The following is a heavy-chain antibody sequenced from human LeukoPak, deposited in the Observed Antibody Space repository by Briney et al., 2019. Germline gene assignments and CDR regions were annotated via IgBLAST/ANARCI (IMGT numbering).Heavy chain of an antibody. J-gene: IGHJ4*02. V-gene: IGHV1-69*05. CDR1: GLTFNYCT. CDR2: IIPMFGTA. CDR3: AREPVPRSSGLQY. D-gene: IGHD3-22*01. Sequence: SVKVSCKASGLTFNYCTISWVRQAPGQGREWRGRIIPMFGTADYAQKFQGRVTMTTDDSTNTAYMELSSLRSEDTAVYYCAREPVPRSSGLQYWGQGTLVTVSS.